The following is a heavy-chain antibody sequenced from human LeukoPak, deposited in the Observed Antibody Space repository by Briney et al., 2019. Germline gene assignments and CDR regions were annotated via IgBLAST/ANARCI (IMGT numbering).Heavy chain of an antibody. J-gene: IGHJ4*02. V-gene: IGHV3-7*05. CDR1: GFTFSNFW. CDR3: ARDDAPDYGDFELFGY. D-gene: IGHD4-17*01. Sequence: GGSLRLSCAASGFTFSNFWMTWVRQAPGKGLEWVANINQDGSVKYYVDSVKGRLTISRDNAKNSFYLQMNSLRAEDTAVYFCARDDAPDYGDFELFGYWGQGTLVTVSS. CDR2: INQDGSVK.